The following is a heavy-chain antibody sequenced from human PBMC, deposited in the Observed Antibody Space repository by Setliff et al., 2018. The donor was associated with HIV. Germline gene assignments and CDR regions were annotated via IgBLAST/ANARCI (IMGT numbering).Heavy chain of an antibody. Sequence: GASVKVSCKASGYTFTDYYIHWVQQAPGKGLEWMGRVDPQDGQTTYAEKFLYAEKFQGRVTMTRDTSTSTVYMELSSLRSEDTAVYYCARGRRSSVTTGWFDPWGQGTLVTVSS. J-gene: IGHJ5*02. CDR2: VDPQDGQT. CDR3: ARGRRSSVTTGWFDP. V-gene: IGHV1-69-2*01. D-gene: IGHD4-17*01. CDR1: GYTFTDYY.